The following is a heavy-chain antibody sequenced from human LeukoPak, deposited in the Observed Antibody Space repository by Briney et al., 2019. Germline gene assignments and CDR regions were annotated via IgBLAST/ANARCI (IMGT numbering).Heavy chain of an antibody. D-gene: IGHD5-12*01. J-gene: IGHJ6*03. V-gene: IGHV1-18*01. CDR2: ISTYNGNT. Sequence: ASVKVSCKASGYTFTSYGISWLRQAPGQRLEWMGWISTYNGNTNYAQKLQGRVTMTTDTSTSTAYMELSSLRSEDTAVYYCAREPIYSGYGPDYYYYYYMAVWGKGTTVTVSS. CDR1: GYTFTSYG. CDR3: AREPIYSGYGPDYYYYYYMAV.